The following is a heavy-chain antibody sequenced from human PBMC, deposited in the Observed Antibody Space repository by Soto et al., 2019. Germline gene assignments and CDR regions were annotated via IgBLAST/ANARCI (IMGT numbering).Heavy chain of an antibody. D-gene: IGHD1-26*01. CDR1: GYTFTGDY. V-gene: IGHV1-2*02. Sequence: QVQLVQSGAELKKPGASVSVSCMASGYTFTGDYLHWVRQAPGQGLEWMAWINPKSGYTKSAQKFQARVTLTRDTSISTAYMELRSLRSEDTAVYFFARYTGSNSLFDSWGQGTLVTVPS. CDR2: INPKSGYT. CDR3: ARYTGSNSLFDS. J-gene: IGHJ4*02.